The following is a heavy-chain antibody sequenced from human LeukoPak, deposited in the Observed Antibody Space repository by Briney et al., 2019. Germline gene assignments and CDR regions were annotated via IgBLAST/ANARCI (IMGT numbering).Heavy chain of an antibody. Sequence: SQTLSLTCTVSGGSISSGGYYWDWIRQHPGKGLEWIGYIYHTGITYYNPSLKSRVTISVDTSKNQFSLKLSSVSVADTAVYYCARDRRGGATVDYWGQGTLVTVSS. J-gene: IGHJ4*02. D-gene: IGHD1-26*01. CDR3: ARDRRGGATVDY. CDR2: IYHTGIT. CDR1: GGSISSGGYY. V-gene: IGHV4-31*03.